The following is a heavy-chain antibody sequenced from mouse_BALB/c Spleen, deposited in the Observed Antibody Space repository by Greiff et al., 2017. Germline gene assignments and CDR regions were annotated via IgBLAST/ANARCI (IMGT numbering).Heavy chain of an antibody. Sequence: EVNVVESGGGLVKPGGSLKLSCAASGFTFSSYAMSWVRQTPEKRLEWVASISSGGSTYYPDSVKGRFTISRDNARNILYLQMSSLRSEDTAMYYCAKWLLGEYWYFEVCGAETTVTVSS. D-gene: IGHD2-3*01. J-gene: IGHJ1*01. CDR1: GFTFSSYA. V-gene: IGHV5-6-5*01. CDR3: AKWLLGEYWYFEV. CDR2: ISSGGST.